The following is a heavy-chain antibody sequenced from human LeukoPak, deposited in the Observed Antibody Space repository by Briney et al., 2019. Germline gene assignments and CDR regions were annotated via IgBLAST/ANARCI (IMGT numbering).Heavy chain of an antibody. CDR1: GFTFSSYW. J-gene: IGHJ6*02. CDR3: ARVNDFWSGYGSRGMDV. D-gene: IGHD3-3*01. V-gene: IGHV3-7*01. CDR2: IKQDGSEK. Sequence: GGSLRLSCAASGFTFSSYWMSWVRQAPGKGLEWVAYIKQDGSEKYYVDSVKGRFTISRDNAKNSLYLQMNSLRAEDTAVYYCARVNDFWSGYGSRGMDVWGQGTTVTVSS.